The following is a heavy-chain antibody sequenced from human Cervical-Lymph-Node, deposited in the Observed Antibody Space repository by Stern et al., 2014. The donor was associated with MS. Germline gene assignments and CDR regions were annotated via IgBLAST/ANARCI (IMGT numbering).Heavy chain of an antibody. CDR3: ATGLSTSSFLLRH. V-gene: IGHV1-3*01. J-gene: IGHJ1*01. Sequence: VQQAQFGAEAKKPGASVKVSCSASGYTPSSYAMHWVRQAPGQRLEWIGRIDAGNGTTQYSEKVQGSLTVTRDTSANTAYMELSSLTSEDTAVYCCATGLSTSSFLLRHWGQGTLVTVSS. D-gene: IGHD6-6*01. CDR2: IDAGNGTT. CDR1: GYTPSSYA.